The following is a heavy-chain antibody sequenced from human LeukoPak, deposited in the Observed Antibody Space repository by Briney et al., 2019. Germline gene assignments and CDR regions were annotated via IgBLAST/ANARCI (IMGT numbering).Heavy chain of an antibody. Sequence: GGSLRLSCAASGFTFSDYYMSWIRQAPGKGLEWVSYISSSGSTIYYADSVKGRFTISRDNAKNSLYLQMNSLRAEDTAVYYCARAGSYSAYYYYMDVWGKGTTVTISS. CDR3: ARAGSYSAYYYYMDV. V-gene: IGHV3-11*01. D-gene: IGHD3-10*01. CDR1: GFTFSDYY. J-gene: IGHJ6*03. CDR2: ISSSGSTI.